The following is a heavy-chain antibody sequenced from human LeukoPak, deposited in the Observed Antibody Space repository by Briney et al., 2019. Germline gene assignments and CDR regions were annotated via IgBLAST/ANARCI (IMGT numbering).Heavy chain of an antibody. D-gene: IGHD6-13*01. CDR3: ARVSSSWYFWYFDL. CDR1: GFTFDDYG. CDR2: INWNGGST. V-gene: IGHV3-20*04. J-gene: IGHJ2*01. Sequence: GGSLRLSCAASGFTFDDYGMSWVRQVPGKGLEWVSGINWNGGSTGYADSVEGRFTISRDNAKNSLYLQMNSLRAEDTALYYCARVSSSWYFWYFDLWGRGILVTVSS.